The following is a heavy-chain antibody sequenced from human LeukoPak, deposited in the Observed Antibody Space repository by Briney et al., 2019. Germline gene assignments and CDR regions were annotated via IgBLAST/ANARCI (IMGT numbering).Heavy chain of an antibody. CDR3: VRHGTDDYDSSGYLRP. CDR1: GFSFSRYW. Sequence: GGSLRLSCAASGFSFSRYWMSWARQAPGKGLEWVANIKHDGSETYYVDSVKGRFTVSRDSAKNSLYLQMSSLRAEDTAVYYCVRHGTDDYDSSGYLRPWGQGTLVTVSS. CDR2: IKHDGSET. J-gene: IGHJ5*02. D-gene: IGHD3-22*01. V-gene: IGHV3-7*04.